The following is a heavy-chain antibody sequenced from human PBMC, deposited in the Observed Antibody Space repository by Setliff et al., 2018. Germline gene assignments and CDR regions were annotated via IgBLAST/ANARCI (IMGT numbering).Heavy chain of an antibody. CDR1: GFTFSSYS. CDR3: ARAADSYGPPRSYMDV. V-gene: IGHV3-20*04. CDR2: INWNGGST. D-gene: IGHD5-18*01. Sequence: GGSLRLSCAASGFTFSSYSLNWVRQAPGKGLEWVSGINWNGGSTGYADSVKGRFSISRDNAKNSLYLQMNSLRAEDTAVYYCARAADSYGPPRSYMDVWGKGTTVTAP. J-gene: IGHJ6*03.